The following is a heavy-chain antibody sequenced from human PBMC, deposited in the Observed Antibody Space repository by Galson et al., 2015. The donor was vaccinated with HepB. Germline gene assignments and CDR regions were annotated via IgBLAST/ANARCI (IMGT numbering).Heavy chain of an antibody. J-gene: IGHJ4*02. Sequence: SLRLSCAASGFTFSSYSMNWVRQAPGKGLEWVSSISSSSSYIYYADSVKGRFTISRDNAKNSLYLQMNSLRAEDTAVYYCASLDDYGDFPPLDYWGQGTLVTVSS. CDR2: ISSSSSYI. CDR3: ASLDDYGDFPPLDY. V-gene: IGHV3-21*01. CDR1: GFTFSSYS. D-gene: IGHD4-17*01.